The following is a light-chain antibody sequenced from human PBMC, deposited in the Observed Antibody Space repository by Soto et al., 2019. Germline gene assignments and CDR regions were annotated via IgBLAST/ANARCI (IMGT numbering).Light chain of an antibody. V-gene: IGKV1-16*02. CDR3: QQYVNYPRT. CDR2: AAS. Sequence: DIQMTQSPSSLSASVGDRITITCRASQDIRNYLAWFQQQPGKAPKSLIYAASTLQPGVPSKFSGSGSGTDFTLPISSLQPEDFATYYCQQYVNYPRTFGQGTPVEIK. J-gene: IGKJ1*01. CDR1: QDIRNY.